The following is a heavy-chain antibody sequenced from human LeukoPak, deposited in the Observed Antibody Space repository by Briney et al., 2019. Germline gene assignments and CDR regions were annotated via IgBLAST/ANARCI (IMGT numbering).Heavy chain of an antibody. CDR1: GGSISSYY. Sequence: PSETLSLTCTVSGGSISSYYWSWIRQPAGKGLEGIGRTYTSGSTNYNPSLKSRVTMSVDTSKNQFSLKLSSVTAADTAVYSCVRVGGGAVAGRGDFDYWGQGTLVTVSS. CDR3: VRVGGGAVAGRGDFDY. D-gene: IGHD6-19*01. J-gene: IGHJ4*02. V-gene: IGHV4-4*07. CDR2: TYTSGST.